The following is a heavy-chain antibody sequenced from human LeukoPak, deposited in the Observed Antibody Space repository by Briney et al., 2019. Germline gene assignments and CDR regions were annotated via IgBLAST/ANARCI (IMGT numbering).Heavy chain of an antibody. J-gene: IGHJ4*02. V-gene: IGHV3-30*04. CDR3: AKVRIPYSSGYYYFDY. CDR2: ISYDESNK. D-gene: IGHD3-22*01. Sequence: GRSLRLSCTASGVTLSSYAMHWVRQAPGKGLEWVTIISYDESNKYYTDSVKGRFTISRDNSKNTLYLQMNSLRAEDTAVYYCAKVRIPYSSGYYYFDYWGQGTLVTVSS. CDR1: GVTLSSYA.